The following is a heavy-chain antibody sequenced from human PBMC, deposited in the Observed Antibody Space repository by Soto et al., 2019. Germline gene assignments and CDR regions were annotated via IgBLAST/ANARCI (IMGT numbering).Heavy chain of an antibody. CDR1: GGTFSSYA. CDR3: AREAHRGYSSSWYGYYYYYGMDV. CDR2: TIPIFGTA. Sequence: SVKVSCKASGGTFSSYAISWVRQAPGQGLEWMGGTIPIFGTANYAQKFQGRVTITADESTSTAYMELSSLRSEDTAVYYCAREAHRGYSSSWYGYYYYYGMDVWGQGTTVTVSS. D-gene: IGHD6-13*01. J-gene: IGHJ6*02. V-gene: IGHV1-69*13.